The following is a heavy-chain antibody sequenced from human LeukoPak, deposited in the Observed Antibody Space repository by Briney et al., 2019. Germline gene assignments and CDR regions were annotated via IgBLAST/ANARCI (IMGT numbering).Heavy chain of an antibody. D-gene: IGHD3-22*01. CDR3: ARGDGDSSGYYCDY. CDR1: GYSFTTYG. J-gene: IGHJ4*02. CDR2: INSYNGNT. Sequence: ASVKVSCETSGYSFTTYGITWVRQAPGQGLEWMGWINSYNGNTIYAQKFQGRITMTTDTSTSTAYMEVRSLRSDDTAMYYCARGDGDSSGYYCDYWGQGTLVTVSS. V-gene: IGHV1-18*01.